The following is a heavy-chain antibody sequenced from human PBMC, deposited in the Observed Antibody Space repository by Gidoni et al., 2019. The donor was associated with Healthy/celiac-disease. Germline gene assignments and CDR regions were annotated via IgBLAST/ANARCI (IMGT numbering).Heavy chain of an antibody. CDR1: GYTFTSYG. D-gene: IGHD6-13*01. V-gene: IGHV1-18*04. J-gene: IGHJ6*02. Sequence: QVQLVQSGAEVKKPGASVTVSCKASGYTFTSYGISWVRQAPGQGLEWMGWISAYTGNTNYAQKLQGRVTMITDTSTSTAYMELRSLRSDDTAVYYCATAGTRNYYGMDVWGQGTTVTVSS. CDR2: ISAYTGNT. CDR3: ATAGTRNYYGMDV.